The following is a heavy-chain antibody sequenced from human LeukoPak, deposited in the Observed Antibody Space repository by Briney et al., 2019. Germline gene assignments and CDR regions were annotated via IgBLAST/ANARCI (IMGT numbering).Heavy chain of an antibody. CDR1: NYTFTSYG. V-gene: IGHV1-18*01. CDR2: INAYNGDT. D-gene: IGHD3-10*01. Sequence: GASVKVSCKASNYTFTSYGISWVRQAPGQGLEWMARINAYNGDTNYAQKFQGRVTLTTDTSTSTAYMELRSLRSDDTAVYYCARDGSGVWFDYWGQGTLVTVSS. J-gene: IGHJ4*02. CDR3: ARDGSGVWFDY.